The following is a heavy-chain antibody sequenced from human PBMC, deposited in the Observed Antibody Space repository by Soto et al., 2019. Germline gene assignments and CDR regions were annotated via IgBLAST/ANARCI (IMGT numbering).Heavy chain of an antibody. Sequence: ASVKVSCKASGGTFSSYAISWVRQAPGQGLEWMGGIIPIIGTTNYAQKLQGRVTMTADTSTSTAYMELRSLRSDDTAVYYCARDAYSSGWTFRRIWGQGTMVTVSS. CDR1: GGTFSSYA. V-gene: IGHV1-69*06. J-gene: IGHJ3*02. CDR2: IIPIIGTT. CDR3: ARDAYSSGWTFRRI. D-gene: IGHD6-19*01.